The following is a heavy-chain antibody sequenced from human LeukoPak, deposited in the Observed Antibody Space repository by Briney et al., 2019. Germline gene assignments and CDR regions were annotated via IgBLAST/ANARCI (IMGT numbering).Heavy chain of an antibody. D-gene: IGHD5-18*01. CDR3: ARAGYLKRGYSYGSYPSIFDY. CDR2: VYYRGNT. CDR1: GGSISSYY. V-gene: IGHV4-59*08. J-gene: IGHJ4*02. Sequence: SETLSLTCSVSGGSISSYYWSWIRQPPVKGLEWIGYVYYRGNTNYNPSLKSRVTISVDTSKNQFSLKLSSVTAADTAVYYCARAGYLKRGYSYGSYPSIFDYWGQGTLVTVSS.